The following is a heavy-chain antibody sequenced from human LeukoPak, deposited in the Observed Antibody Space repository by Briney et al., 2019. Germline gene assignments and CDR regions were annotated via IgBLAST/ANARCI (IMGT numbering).Heavy chain of an antibody. CDR1: GCSLRTRGKC. V-gene: IGHV2-70*11. CDR2: IDCDADK. J-gene: IGHJ4*02. CDR3: ARMDSGSYYYFDY. Sequence: ECGPALAKPPQTLTLTGTFSGCSLRTRGKCVSWIRQPPGKALEWLARIDCDADKYYSTSLKTRLTISKDTSKTQVVLTMTNMDPVDTATYYCARMDSGSYYYFDYWGQGTLVTVSS. D-gene: IGHD1-26*01.